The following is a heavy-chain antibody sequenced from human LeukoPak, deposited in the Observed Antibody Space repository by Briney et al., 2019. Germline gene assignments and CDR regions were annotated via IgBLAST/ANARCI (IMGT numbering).Heavy chain of an antibody. D-gene: IGHD3-22*01. Sequence: GGSLRLSCAASGFTFSSYAMGWVRQAPGKGLEWVSAISGSGGSTYYADSVKGRFTISRDNSKNTLYLQMNSLRAEDTAVYYCAKVGYYDNSGYRSRYYFDYWGQGTLVTVSS. J-gene: IGHJ4*02. CDR1: GFTFSSYA. CDR3: AKVGYYDNSGYRSRYYFDY. V-gene: IGHV3-23*01. CDR2: ISGSGGST.